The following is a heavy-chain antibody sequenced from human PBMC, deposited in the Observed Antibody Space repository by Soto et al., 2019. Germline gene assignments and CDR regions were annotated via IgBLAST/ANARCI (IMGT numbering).Heavy chain of an antibody. CDR1: GYTFTSYG. CDR2: ISAYNGNT. Sequence: GASVKVSCKASGYTFTSYGISWMRQAPGQGLEWMGWISAYNGNTNYAQKLQGRVTMTTDTSTSTAYMELRSLRSDDTAVYYCARVLSRYFDWLSPPGFDYWGQGTLVTVSS. CDR3: ARVLSRYFDWLSPPGFDY. V-gene: IGHV1-18*01. J-gene: IGHJ4*02. D-gene: IGHD3-9*01.